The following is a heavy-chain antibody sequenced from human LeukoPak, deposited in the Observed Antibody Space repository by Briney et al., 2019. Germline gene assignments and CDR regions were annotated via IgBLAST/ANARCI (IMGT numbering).Heavy chain of an antibody. J-gene: IGHJ4*02. CDR3: ARDLTVVTPI. V-gene: IGHV3-21*01. CDR1: GFTFSSYS. CDR2: ISSSSSYI. D-gene: IGHD4-23*01. Sequence: GGSLRLSCAASGFTFSSYSMSWVRQAPGKGLEWVSSISSSSSYIYYADSVKGRFTISRDNAKNSLYLQMNSLRAEDTAVYYCARDLTVVTPIWGQGTLVTVSS.